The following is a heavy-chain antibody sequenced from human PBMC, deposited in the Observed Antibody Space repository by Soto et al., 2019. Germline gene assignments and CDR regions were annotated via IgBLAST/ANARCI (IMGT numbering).Heavy chain of an antibody. V-gene: IGHV3-11*06. CDR1: GFTFSDYY. Sequence: QVQVVESGGGLVKPGGSLRLSCAASGFTFSDYYMSWIRQAPGKGLEWVSFISSSSDSTKHADSVKGRFTISRDNAKNSLYLQLNSLRAEDTAVYYCARGGVKGTTSRGQVYNWGQGTLVTVSS. J-gene: IGHJ4*02. D-gene: IGHD1-7*01. CDR3: ARGGVKGTTSRGQVYN. CDR2: ISSSSDST.